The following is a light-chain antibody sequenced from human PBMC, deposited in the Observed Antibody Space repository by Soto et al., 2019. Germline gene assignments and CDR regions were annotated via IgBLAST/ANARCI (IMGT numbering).Light chain of an antibody. V-gene: IGKV3-11*01. CDR1: QSVSGY. Sequence: EVVLTQSPATLSLSLGERATLSCRASQSVSGYLAWYQQKPGQAPRLLIYDASNRATGIPARFSGSGAGTDFALTISSLGPEDFAGFYCQQRSNWTNTFSQVTRLEV. CDR3: QQRSNWTNT. CDR2: DAS. J-gene: IGKJ5*01.